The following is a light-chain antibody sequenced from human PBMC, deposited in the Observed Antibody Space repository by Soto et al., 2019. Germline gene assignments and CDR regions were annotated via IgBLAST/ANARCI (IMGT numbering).Light chain of an antibody. J-gene: IGKJ4*02. CDR3: QQGDSFPLT. V-gene: IGKV1-12*01. CDR1: QGVGTW. Sequence: DIQMTQSPSSVSASVGDRVTITCRASQGVGTWLAWFQQKPGEAPRLLIYTASTLHSGVPSRFSGSGSGTDFTLTIPSRQPEDFATYYCQQGDSFPLTFGGGTKVEIK. CDR2: TAS.